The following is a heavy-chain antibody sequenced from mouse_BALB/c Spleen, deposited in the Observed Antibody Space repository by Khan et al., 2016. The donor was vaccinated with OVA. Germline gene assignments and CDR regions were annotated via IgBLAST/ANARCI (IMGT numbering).Heavy chain of an antibody. Sequence: QVQLMQSGAELVRPGASVKLSCKTSGYIFTSYWIHWVKQRSGQGLEWFARIYPGTDNTYYTEKLKDQVTLTADKSSSTFYMQRSSLKSEDSAVYFCAREEALYYFDYWGQGTTVTVSS. CDR2: IYPGTDNT. J-gene: IGHJ2*01. CDR3: AREEALYYFDY. D-gene: IGHD3-2*02. V-gene: IGHV1-76*01. CDR1: GYIFTSYW.